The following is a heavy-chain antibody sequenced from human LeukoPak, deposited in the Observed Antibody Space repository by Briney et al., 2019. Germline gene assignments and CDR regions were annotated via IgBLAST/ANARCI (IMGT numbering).Heavy chain of an antibody. D-gene: IGHD3-22*01. J-gene: IGHJ3*02. Sequence: PSETLSLTCTVSGRSISSGGYYWSWTRQHRGKGLEWIGYIYYSGSTYYNPSLKSRVTISERTSKNPFSLKLSSVTAADTAVYYCARDYWEGDYYDSSGYPTSPIWGQGTMVTVSS. V-gene: IGHV4-31*03. CDR1: GRSISSGGYY. CDR3: ARDYWEGDYYDSSGYPTSPI. CDR2: IYYSGST.